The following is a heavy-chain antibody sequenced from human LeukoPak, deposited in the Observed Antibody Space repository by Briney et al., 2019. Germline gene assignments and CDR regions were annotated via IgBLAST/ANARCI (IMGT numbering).Heavy chain of an antibody. D-gene: IGHD6-13*01. CDR1: GFSFSSYD. Sequence: SLRLSCAASGFSFSSYDMHWVRQAPGKGLEWVAEMWYDGSNKYYADSVKGRFIISRDDSKNTLYLQINSLSAEDTAVYYCARDGAAAAPEIYNYYYLDVWGKGTTVTVSS. J-gene: IGHJ6*03. CDR3: ARDGAAAAPEIYNYYYLDV. V-gene: IGHV3-33*01. CDR2: MWYDGSNK.